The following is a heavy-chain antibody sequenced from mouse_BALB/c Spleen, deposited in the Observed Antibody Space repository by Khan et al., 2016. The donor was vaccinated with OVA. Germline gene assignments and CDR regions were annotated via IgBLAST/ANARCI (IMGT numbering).Heavy chain of an antibody. V-gene: IGHV14-3*02. CDR3: VDASYDPRNYDV. Sequence: VQLKESGAELVKPGASVKLSCTASGFNITDTYMHWVKQRPEQGLEWIGRIAPANGETKYDPKFQGKATITADTSSNTSYLQLSSLTSEDTAVFYGVDASYDPRNYDVWGAGTTVTVSS. CDR1: GFNITDTY. CDR2: IAPANGET. D-gene: IGHD6-1*01. J-gene: IGHJ1*01.